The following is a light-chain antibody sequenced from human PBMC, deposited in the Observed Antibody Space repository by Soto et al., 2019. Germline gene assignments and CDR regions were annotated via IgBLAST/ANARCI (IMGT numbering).Light chain of an antibody. CDR2: DVS. J-gene: IGLJ3*02. CDR1: SSDVGGYNY. V-gene: IGLV2-11*01. CDR3: CSYAGSYTWV. Sequence: QSALTQPRSVSGSPGQSVTISCTGTSSDVGGYNYVSWYQQHPGKAPKLMFYDVSERPSGVPDRFSGSKSGNTASLTISGLKAEDEADYYCCSYAGSYTWVFGGGTKLTVL.